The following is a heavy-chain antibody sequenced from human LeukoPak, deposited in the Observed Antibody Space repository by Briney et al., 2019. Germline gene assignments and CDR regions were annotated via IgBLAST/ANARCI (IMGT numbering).Heavy chain of an antibody. Sequence: GGSLRLSCAASGFTFSSYAMHWVRQAPGKGLEWVAVISYDGSNKYYADSVKGRFTISRDNSKNTLYLQVNSLRAEDTAVYYCTSSYFDYWGQGTLVTVSS. CDR1: GFTFSSYA. V-gene: IGHV3-30-3*01. J-gene: IGHJ4*02. CDR2: ISYDGSNK. CDR3: TSSYFDY.